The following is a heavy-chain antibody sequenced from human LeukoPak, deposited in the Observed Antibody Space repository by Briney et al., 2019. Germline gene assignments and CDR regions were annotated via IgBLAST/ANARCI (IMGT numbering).Heavy chain of an antibody. Sequence: SVKASSKASSYTFTNYGTGWGRQPPGQGIGWMGWIRTKMGKTNYAQKLQDKATMTTDTSTSTAYMELRSLRSDDTAVYYCARDQIVVVPGDSSSSDYYYYDGMDVWGEGTAITVSA. CDR1: SYTFTNYG. J-gene: IGHJ6*04. CDR2: IRTKMGKT. CDR3: ARDQIVVVPGDSSSSDYYYYDGMDV. V-gene: IGHV1-18*01. D-gene: IGHD2-2*01.